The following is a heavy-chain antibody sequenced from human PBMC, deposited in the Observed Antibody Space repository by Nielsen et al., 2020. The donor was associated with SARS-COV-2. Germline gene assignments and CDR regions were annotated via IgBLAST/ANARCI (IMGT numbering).Heavy chain of an antibody. CDR2: IHYRGTT. D-gene: IGHD2-2*02. Sequence: WIRQPPGKGPEWIGCIHYRGTTSYNPSLRSRLTISVDAPKNQLSLRLTSVTAADTAIYYCARNFPASSATWAIPHYWGQGTLVTVSS. J-gene: IGHJ4*02. V-gene: IGHV4-31*02. CDR3: ARNFPASSATWAIPHY.